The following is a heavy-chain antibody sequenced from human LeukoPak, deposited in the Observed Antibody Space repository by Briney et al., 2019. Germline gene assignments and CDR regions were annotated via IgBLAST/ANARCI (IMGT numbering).Heavy chain of an antibody. CDR3: ARGLEWLTRRHNWFDP. CDR1: GYTFTSYG. V-gene: IGHV1-18*01. Sequence: GASVKVSCKASGYTFTSYGISWVRQAPGQGLEWMGWISAYNGSTNYAQKFQGRVTMTTDTSTRTAYMELRSLRSDDTAVYYCARGLEWLTRRHNWFDPWGQGTLVTVSS. CDR2: ISAYNGST. D-gene: IGHD3-3*01. J-gene: IGHJ5*02.